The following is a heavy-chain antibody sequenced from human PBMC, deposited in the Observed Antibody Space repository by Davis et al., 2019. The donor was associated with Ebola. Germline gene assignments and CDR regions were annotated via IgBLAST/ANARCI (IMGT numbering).Heavy chain of an antibody. J-gene: IGHJ6*02. Sequence: SETLSLTCTVSGGSISSSSYYWGWIRQPPGKGLEWIGSIYYSGSTYYNPSLKSRVTISVDTSKNQFSLKLSSVTAADTAVYYCARVVRATLGVVYYYYGMDVWGQGTTVTVSS. D-gene: IGHD3-10*01. CDR2: IYYSGST. V-gene: IGHV4-39*07. CDR1: GGSISSSSYY. CDR3: ARVVRATLGVVYYYYGMDV.